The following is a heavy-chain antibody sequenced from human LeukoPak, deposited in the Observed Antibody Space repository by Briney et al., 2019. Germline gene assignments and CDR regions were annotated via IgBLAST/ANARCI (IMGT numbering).Heavy chain of an antibody. CDR3: ARGGHYYSYSMDV. CDR2: INPDSGGT. Sequence: GASVKVSCKASGYSFTDYYMHWVRQAPGQGLESMGWINPDSGGTNYPQKFQGRVTTTRDTSISTAYMELSRLRSDDTAVYYCARGGHYYSYSMDVWGKGTTVTVSS. V-gene: IGHV1-2*02. J-gene: IGHJ6*03. CDR1: GYSFTDYY.